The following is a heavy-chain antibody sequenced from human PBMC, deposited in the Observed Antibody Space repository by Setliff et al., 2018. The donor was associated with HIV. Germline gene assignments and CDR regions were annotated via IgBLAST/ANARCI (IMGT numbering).Heavy chain of an antibody. Sequence: ASVKVSCKASGYTFATYGISWVRQAPGQGLEWMGWISSYNGNTNDAQKVQGRVTMTTDTSTSTAYMELRSLRSDDTALYYCARVRNHLAVSPWYSYMDVWGKGTPVTVSS. D-gene: IGHD3-3*02. V-gene: IGHV1-18*01. CDR3: ARVRNHLAVSPWYSYMDV. CDR1: GYTFATYG. CDR2: ISSYNGNT. J-gene: IGHJ6*03.